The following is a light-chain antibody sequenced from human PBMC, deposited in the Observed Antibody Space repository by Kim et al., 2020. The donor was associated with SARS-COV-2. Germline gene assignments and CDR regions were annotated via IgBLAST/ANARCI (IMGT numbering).Light chain of an antibody. CDR1: QSVSTD. CDR2: GAS. V-gene: IGKV3D-15*01. CDR3: QQYKNWPPIT. J-gene: IGKJ5*01. Sequence: SPGERATLSCMACQSVSTDLAWYQQKSGQAPRLLIYGASTRATGIPARFSGSGSGTEFTLTISGLQSEDLAVYYCQQYKNWPPITFGQGTRLEIK.